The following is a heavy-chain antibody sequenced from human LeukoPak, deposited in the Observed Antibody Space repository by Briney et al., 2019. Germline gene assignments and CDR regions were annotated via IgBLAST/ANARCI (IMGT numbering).Heavy chain of an antibody. D-gene: IGHD6-6*01. CDR2: IIPIFGTA. Sequence: ASVKVSCKASGGTFSSYAISWVRQAPGQGLEWMGGIIPIFGTANYAQKLQGRVTMTTDTSTSTAYMELRSLRSDDTAVYYCARDKIRTRSSPDYWGQGTLVTVSS. J-gene: IGHJ4*02. CDR1: GGTFSSYA. CDR3: ARDKIRTRSSPDY. V-gene: IGHV1-69*05.